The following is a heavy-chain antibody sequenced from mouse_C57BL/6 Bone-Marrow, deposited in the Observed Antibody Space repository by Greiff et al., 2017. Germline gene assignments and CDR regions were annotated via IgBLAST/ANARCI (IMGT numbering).Heavy chain of an antibody. V-gene: IGHV1-55*01. Sequence: QVQLQQPGAELVKPGASVKMSCKASGYTFTSYWITWVKQRPGQGLEWMGDIYPGSGSTNYNEKFKGKATLTVDTSSSTAYMQRSSLTSEDSAVYYCARSGVATDFDVWGTGTTVTVSS. J-gene: IGHJ1*03. CDR2: IYPGSGST. D-gene: IGHD1-1*01. CDR3: ARSGVATDFDV. CDR1: GYTFTSYW.